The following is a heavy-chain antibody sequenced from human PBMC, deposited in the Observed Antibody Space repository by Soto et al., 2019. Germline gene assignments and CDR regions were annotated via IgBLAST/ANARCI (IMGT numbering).Heavy chain of an antibody. D-gene: IGHD3-22*01. Sequence: EVQLVESGGGLVQPGGSLRLSCAASGFTFGSHWMHWVRQAPGKGLVYVSRISSGGTTTNYAESVKVRFTISRDNARNTLYLQMNSLRVEDTAVYYCARFGTSYDTSGFLYWGQGTPVTVSS. CDR2: ISSGGTTT. CDR3: ARFGTSYDTSGFLY. CDR1: GFTFGSHW. V-gene: IGHV3-74*01. J-gene: IGHJ4*02.